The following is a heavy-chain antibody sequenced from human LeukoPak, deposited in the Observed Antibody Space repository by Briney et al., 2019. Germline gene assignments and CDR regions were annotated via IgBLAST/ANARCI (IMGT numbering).Heavy chain of an antibody. V-gene: IGHV3-23*01. CDR1: GFTLSNYP. D-gene: IGHD5-24*01. CDR3: AKGQKGDGYTGRAFDY. CDR2: IGEEKSGSWT. Sequence: GGSLRLSCAASGFTLSNYPMGWVRQAPVKGLEWLSAIGEEKSGSWTKSADSVKGRFTISRDNSENTLYLQMDSLTVEDTAVYYCAKGQKGDGYTGRAFDYWGQGTLITVSS. J-gene: IGHJ4*02.